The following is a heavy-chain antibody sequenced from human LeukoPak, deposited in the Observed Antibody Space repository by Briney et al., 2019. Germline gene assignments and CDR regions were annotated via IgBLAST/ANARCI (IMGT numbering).Heavy chain of an antibody. CDR3: ARGGVPAAFSYYYYGMDV. Sequence: TPSETLSLTCTVSGGSISSYYWSWIRQPPGKGLEWIGYIYYSGSTNYNPSLKSRVTISVDTSKNQFSPKLSSVTAADTAVYYCARGGVPAAFSYYYYGMDVSGQRTTVTVS. CDR1: GGSISSYY. CDR2: IYYSGST. D-gene: IGHD2-2*01. V-gene: IGHV4-59*08. J-gene: IGHJ6*02.